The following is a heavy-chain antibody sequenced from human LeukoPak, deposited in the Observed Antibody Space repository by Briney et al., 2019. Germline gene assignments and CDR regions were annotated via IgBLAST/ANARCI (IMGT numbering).Heavy chain of an antibody. Sequence: GGPLRLSCAASGFTFSSYAMSWVRQAPGKGLEWVSAISGSGGSTYYADSVKGRFTISRDNSKNTLYLQMNSLRAEDTAVYYCAKDRYPGIAVAVGDYWGQGTLVTVSS. CDR3: AKDRYPGIAVAVGDY. CDR2: ISGSGGST. D-gene: IGHD6-19*01. J-gene: IGHJ4*02. CDR1: GFTFSSYA. V-gene: IGHV3-23*01.